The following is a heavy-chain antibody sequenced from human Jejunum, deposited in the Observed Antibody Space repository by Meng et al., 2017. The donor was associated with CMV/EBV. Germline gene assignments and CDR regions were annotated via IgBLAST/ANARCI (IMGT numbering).Heavy chain of an antibody. Sequence: AASGFVFSSHAMVWVRRAPGKGLEWVSSISGGDGNARYANPVKGRFTISRDNSKNTVYLQMNSLRAEDTAIYFCAKDTTMSSYYLDSWGQGTLVTVSS. V-gene: IGHV3-23*01. J-gene: IGHJ4*02. CDR2: ISGGDGNA. CDR3: AKDTTMSSYYLDS. D-gene: IGHD3-10*01. CDR1: GFVFSSHA.